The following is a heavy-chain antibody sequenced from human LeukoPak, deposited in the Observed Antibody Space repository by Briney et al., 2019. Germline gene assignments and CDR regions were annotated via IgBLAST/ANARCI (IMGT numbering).Heavy chain of an antibody. V-gene: IGHV4-39*07. D-gene: IGHD2-21*01. Sequence: SETLSLTCQVSGGSVNCSSCFWGWIRQPPGKGLEWLGSIHYTGITNDNPSLKSRVTTSVDTSQNHFSLRLKSVTAADTAVYYCVIFSQFDLAFDYWGQGTLVSVSS. CDR3: VIFSQFDLAFDY. CDR2: IHYTGIT. CDR1: GGSVNCSSCF. J-gene: IGHJ4*02.